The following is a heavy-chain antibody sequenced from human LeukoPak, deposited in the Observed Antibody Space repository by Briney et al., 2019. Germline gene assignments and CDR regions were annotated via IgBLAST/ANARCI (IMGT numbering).Heavy chain of an antibody. CDR2: INPSGGST. Sequence: ASVKVSCKASGYTFTSYYMHWVRQAPGQGLEWMGIINPSGGSTSYAQKFQGRVTMTRDMTTSTVYMELSSLRSEDTAVYYCARAGGSYPTPFDYWGQGTLVTVSS. J-gene: IGHJ4*02. CDR1: GYTFTSYY. V-gene: IGHV1-46*01. D-gene: IGHD1-26*01. CDR3: ARAGGSYPTPFDY.